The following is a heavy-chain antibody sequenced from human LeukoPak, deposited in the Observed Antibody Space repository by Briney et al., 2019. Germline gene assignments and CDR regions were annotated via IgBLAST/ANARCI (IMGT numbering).Heavy chain of an antibody. CDR1: GFTFSSYG. CDR3: ARESHSNHSYYYYGMDV. Sequence: GRSLRLSCAASGFTFSSYGMHWVRQAPGKGLEWVAVIWYDGSNKYYADSVKGRFTISRDNSKNTLYLQMNSLRAEDTAVYYCARESHSNHSYYYYGMDVWGQGTLVTVSS. V-gene: IGHV3-33*01. J-gene: IGHJ6*02. D-gene: IGHD4-11*01. CDR2: IWYDGSNK.